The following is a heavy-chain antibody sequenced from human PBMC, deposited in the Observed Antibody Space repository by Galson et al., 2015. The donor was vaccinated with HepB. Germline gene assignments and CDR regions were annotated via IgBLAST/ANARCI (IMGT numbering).Heavy chain of an antibody. D-gene: IGHD2-2*02. V-gene: IGHV3-30-3*01. CDR3: ANLGRRGCSTSCYS. CDR1: GFTFSSYA. Sequence: SLRLSCAASGFTFSSYAMHWVRQAPGKGLEWVAVISYDGSNKYYADSVKGRFTISRDNSKNTLYLQMNSLRAEDTAVYYCANLGRRGCSTSCYSWGQGTLVTVSS. J-gene: IGHJ4*02. CDR2: ISYDGSNK.